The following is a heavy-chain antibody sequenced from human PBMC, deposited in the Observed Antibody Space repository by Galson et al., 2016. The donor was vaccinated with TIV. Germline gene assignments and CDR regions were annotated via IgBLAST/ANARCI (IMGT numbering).Heavy chain of an antibody. J-gene: IGHJ1*01. Sequence: SVKVSCKASGGTFSSYTLSWVRQAPGQGLEWMGTIIPILGVTNYAQKLQGRVTITADKSTGTAYMEVTSLRSEDTATYYCARLDSTSWYGYFQHWGQGTLVTVSP. CDR2: IIPILGVT. CDR3: ARLDSTSWYGYFQH. V-gene: IGHV1-69*02. CDR1: GGTFSSYT. D-gene: IGHD6-13*01.